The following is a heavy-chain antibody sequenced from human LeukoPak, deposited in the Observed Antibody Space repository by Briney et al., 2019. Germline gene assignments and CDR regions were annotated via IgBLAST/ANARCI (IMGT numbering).Heavy chain of an antibody. CDR3: ARAPGDCSSTSCYVGYFDY. CDR1: GFTFSSYA. Sequence: PGGSLRLSCAASGFTFSSYAMHWVRQAPGKGLEWVAVISYDGSNKYYADSVKGRFTISRDNSKNTLYLQMNSLRAEDTAVYYCARAPGDCSSTSCYVGYFDYWGQGTLVTVSS. V-gene: IGHV3-30*04. J-gene: IGHJ4*02. D-gene: IGHD2-2*01. CDR2: ISYDGSNK.